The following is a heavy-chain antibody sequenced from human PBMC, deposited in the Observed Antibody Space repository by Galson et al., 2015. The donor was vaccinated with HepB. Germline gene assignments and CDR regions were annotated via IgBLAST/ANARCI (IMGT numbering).Heavy chain of an antibody. V-gene: IGHV3-21*01. D-gene: IGHD3-22*01. J-gene: IGHJ4*02. CDR2: ISSSSSYI. CDR3: ARDLVVITFDY. Sequence: SLRLSCAASGFTFSSYSMNWVRQAPGKGLEWVSSISSSSSYIYSADSVKGRFTISRDNAKNSLYLQMSSLRAEDTAVYYCARDLVVITFDYWGQGTLVTVSS. CDR1: GFTFSSYS.